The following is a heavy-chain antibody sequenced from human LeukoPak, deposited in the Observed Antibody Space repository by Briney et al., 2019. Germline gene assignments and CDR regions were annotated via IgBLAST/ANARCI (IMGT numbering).Heavy chain of an antibody. J-gene: IGHJ6*02. D-gene: IGHD2-2*01. CDR3: ASAKLTPAYGMDV. CDR1: GGSFSTYY. Sequence: SETLSLTCAVYGGSFSTYYWSWIRQPPGKGLEWIGYIYYSGSTNYNPSLKSRVTISVDTSKNQFSLKLSSVTAADTAVYYCASAKLTPAYGMDVWGQGTTVTVSS. V-gene: IGHV4-59*08. CDR2: IYYSGST.